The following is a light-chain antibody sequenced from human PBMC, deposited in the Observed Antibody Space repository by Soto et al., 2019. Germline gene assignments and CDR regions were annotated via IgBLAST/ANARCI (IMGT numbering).Light chain of an antibody. V-gene: IGKV1-39*01. CDR1: QSISSY. J-gene: IGKJ3*01. CDR2: AAS. CDR3: QQSYSTLTFT. Sequence: DIQMTQSPSSLSASVGDRVTITCRASQSISSYLNWYQQKPGKAPKLLIYAASSLQSGVPSRFSGSVSGTDFTLTISSLQPEDFATYYCQQSYSTLTFTFGPGTKVDIK.